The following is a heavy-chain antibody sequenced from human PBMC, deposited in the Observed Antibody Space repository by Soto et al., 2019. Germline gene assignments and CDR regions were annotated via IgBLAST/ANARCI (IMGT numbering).Heavy chain of an antibody. D-gene: IGHD5-18*01. J-gene: IGHJ5*02. CDR2: IYYSGST. CDR1: GGSISSGVYY. Sequence: SETLSLTCTVSGGSISSGVYYWTWIRQHPGKGLEWIGYIYYSGSTNYNPSLKSRVTISVDTSKNQFSLKLSSVTAADTAVYYCARLVWSYGTWFDPWGQGTLVTVSS. V-gene: IGHV4-61*08. CDR3: ARLVWSYGTWFDP.